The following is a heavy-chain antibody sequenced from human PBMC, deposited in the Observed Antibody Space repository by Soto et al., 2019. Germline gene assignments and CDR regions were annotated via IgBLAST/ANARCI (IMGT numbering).Heavy chain of an antibody. CDR2: ISGSGGTT. D-gene: IGHD2-15*01. CDR3: ARQGCSGGSCYQPNYYYGMDV. CDR1: GFTFSSYA. J-gene: IGHJ6*02. Sequence: PGGSLRLSCAASGFTFSSYAMTWVRQAPGQGLEWVASISGSGGTTNYADYVKGRFTISRDNSKNTAYLQMNSLRAEDTAVYYCARQGCSGGSCYQPNYYYGMDVWGQGTTVTVSS. V-gene: IGHV3-23*01.